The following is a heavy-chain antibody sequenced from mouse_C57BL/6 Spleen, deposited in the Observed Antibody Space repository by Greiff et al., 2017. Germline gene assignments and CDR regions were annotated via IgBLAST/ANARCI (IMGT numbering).Heavy chain of an antibody. V-gene: IGHV1-15*01. CDR2: IDPETGGT. CDR1: AYTFTDYE. Sequence: QVQLQQSGAELVRPGASVTLSCKASAYTFTDYEMHWVKQTPVHGLEWIGAIDPETGGTAYNQKFKGKAILTADKASSTAYMELRSLTSEDSAVDYCTRGDYGSSFTKGGQGTTLTGSS. CDR3: TRGDYGSSFTK. J-gene: IGHJ2*01. D-gene: IGHD1-1*01.